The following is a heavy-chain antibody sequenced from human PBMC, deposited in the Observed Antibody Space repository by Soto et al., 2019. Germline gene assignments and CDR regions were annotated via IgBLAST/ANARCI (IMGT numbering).Heavy chain of an antibody. CDR3: ARQDCSGGSRYSAGPVDY. V-gene: IGHV5-10-1*01. CDR2: IDPSDSYT. CDR1: GYSFTSYW. D-gene: IGHD2-15*01. J-gene: IGHJ4*02. Sequence: LGESLKISCKGSGYSFTSYWISWVRQMPGKGLEWMGRIDPSDSYTNYSPSFQGHVTISADKSISTAYLQWSSLKASDTAMYYCARQDCSGGSRYSAGPVDYWGQGTLVTVSS.